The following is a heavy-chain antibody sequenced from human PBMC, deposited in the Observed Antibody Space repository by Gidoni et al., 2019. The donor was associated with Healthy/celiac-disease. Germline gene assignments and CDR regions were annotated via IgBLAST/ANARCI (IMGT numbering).Heavy chain of an antibody. Sequence: QVQLVESGGGVVQPGMSLRLSCAASGFTFSSYGMHWVRQAPGKGLEWVAVRWYEGSNKYYADSVKGRFTISRDNSKNTLYLQMNSLRAEDTAVYYCARGKPLGYYDFWSGRYGMDVWGQGTTVTVSS. J-gene: IGHJ6*02. CDR2: RWYEGSNK. CDR3: ARGKPLGYYDFWSGRYGMDV. D-gene: IGHD3-3*01. CDR1: GFTFSSYG. V-gene: IGHV3-33*01.